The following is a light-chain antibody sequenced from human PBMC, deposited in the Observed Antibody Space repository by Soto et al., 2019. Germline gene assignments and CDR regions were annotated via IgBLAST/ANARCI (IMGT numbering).Light chain of an antibody. CDR3: LLYYGGAHV. J-gene: IGLJ1*01. Sequence: QTVVTQEPSLTVSPGGTVTLTCASSTGAVTSDSYPSWFQQKPGQAPRALIYTISNKHSWTPARFSGSLLGGKAALTLSDVQPEDEAAYFCLLYYGGAHVFGPGTKVTVL. CDR2: TIS. V-gene: IGLV7-43*01. CDR1: TGAVTSDSY.